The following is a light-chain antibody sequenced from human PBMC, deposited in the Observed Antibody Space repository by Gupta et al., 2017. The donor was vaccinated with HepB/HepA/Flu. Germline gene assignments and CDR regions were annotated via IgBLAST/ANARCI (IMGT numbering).Light chain of an antibody. CDR1: SSNIGSNT. V-gene: IGLV1-44*01. CDR3: EAWDDSLSGPV. CDR2: RNN. Sequence: QSLLTQPPSASGTPGQRVTISCSGSSSNIGSNTVNWYQQLPETAPKLLIYRNNQRPSGVPDRFSGSKSGTSASLAISGLRSEDEADYYCEAWDDSLSGPVFGGGTKLTVL. J-gene: IGLJ2*01.